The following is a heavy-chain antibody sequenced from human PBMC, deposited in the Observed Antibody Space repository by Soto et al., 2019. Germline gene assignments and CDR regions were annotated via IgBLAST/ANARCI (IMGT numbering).Heavy chain of an antibody. D-gene: IGHD2-21*01. J-gene: IGHJ2*01. CDR2: IYYSGST. Sequence: QLQLQESGPGLVKPSETLSLTCTVSGGSISSSSYYWGWIRQPPGKGLEWIGSIYYSGSTYYNPSPRSRVTISVDTSKHRFSLKLSSVTAADTAVYDCARRVVAYFDLWGRGTLVTVSS. V-gene: IGHV4-39*01. CDR1: GGSISSSSYY. CDR3: ARRVVAYFDL.